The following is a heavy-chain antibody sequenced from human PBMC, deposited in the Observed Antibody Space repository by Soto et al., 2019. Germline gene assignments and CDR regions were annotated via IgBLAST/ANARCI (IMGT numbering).Heavy chain of an antibody. D-gene: IGHD3-10*01. V-gene: IGHV3-23*01. CDR3: AKSYFFSWYDS. Sequence: EVQLLESGGGWLQPGGSLRLSCAASGFFFSTYAMPWVRQPQGKGLEWVSTVSSSADATKYADSVKGRFTISRDNSKNTLYLEMNNLGDEDTATYYCAKSYFFSWYDSWGQGTLVTVSS. CDR2: VSSSADAT. J-gene: IGHJ5*01. CDR1: GFFFSTYA.